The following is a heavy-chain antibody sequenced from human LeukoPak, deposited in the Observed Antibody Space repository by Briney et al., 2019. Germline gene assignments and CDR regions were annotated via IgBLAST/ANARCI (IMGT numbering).Heavy chain of an antibody. CDR1: GGSISSCSYY. CDR3: ARMDRDDAFDI. CDR2: IYYSGST. J-gene: IGHJ3*02. Sequence: SETLSLTCTVSGGSISSCSYYWGWIRQPPGKGLEWIGSIYYSGSTYYNPSLKSRVTISVDTSKNQFSLKLSSVTAADTAVYYCARMDRDDAFDIWGQGTMVTISS. D-gene: IGHD3/OR15-3a*01. V-gene: IGHV4-39*01.